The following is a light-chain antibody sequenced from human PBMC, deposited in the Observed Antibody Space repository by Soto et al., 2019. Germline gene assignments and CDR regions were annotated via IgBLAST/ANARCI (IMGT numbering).Light chain of an antibody. CDR2: AAS. CDR3: QQSYSTPGT. CDR1: QSISNY. Sequence: DIQMTQSPSSLSASVGDRVTITCRASQSISNYLNWYQQKPGKAPNLLIYAASSFQSGVPSRFSGSGSGTDFTLTISSLQPEDFATYYCQQSYSTPGTVGQGTKVEIK. V-gene: IGKV1-39*01. J-gene: IGKJ1*01.